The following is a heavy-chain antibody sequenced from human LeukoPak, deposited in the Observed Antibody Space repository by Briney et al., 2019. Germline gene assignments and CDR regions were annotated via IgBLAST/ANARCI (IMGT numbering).Heavy chain of an antibody. J-gene: IGHJ4*02. Sequence: PGGSLRLSCAASGFTFSSYWMSWVRQAPGKGLEWVANIKQDGSEKYYVDSVKGRFTISRDNAKNSLYLQMNSLRAEDTAVYYCARVRGLRHSSGWASFDYWGQGTLVTVSS. V-gene: IGHV3-7*01. CDR2: IKQDGSEK. CDR1: GFTFSSYW. D-gene: IGHD6-19*01. CDR3: ARVRGLRHSSGWASFDY.